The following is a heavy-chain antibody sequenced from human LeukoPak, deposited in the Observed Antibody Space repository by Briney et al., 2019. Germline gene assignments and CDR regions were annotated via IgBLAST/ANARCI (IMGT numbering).Heavy chain of an antibody. J-gene: IGHJ3*02. CDR1: GGSISSYY. CDR3: ARDRPGPYYGLWSGYFPDAFDI. D-gene: IGHD3-3*01. V-gene: IGHV4-59*01. Sequence: SETLSLTCTVSGGSISSYYWSWIRQPPGKGLEWIGYIFYSGSTNYNPSLKSRVTISVDTSKNQFSLKLSSVTAADTAVYYCARDRPGPYYGLWSGYFPDAFDIWGQGTMVTVSS. CDR2: IFYSGST.